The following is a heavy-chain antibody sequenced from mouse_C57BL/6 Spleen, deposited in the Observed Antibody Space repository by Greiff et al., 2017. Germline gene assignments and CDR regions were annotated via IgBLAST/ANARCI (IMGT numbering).Heavy chain of an antibody. Sequence: EVKLQESGGGLVQPGGSLSLSCAASGFTFTDYYMSWVRQPPGKALEWLGFIRNKANGYTTEYSASVKGRFTISRDNCQSIMYLQMNALRDEDSSTYDSARWALSDFDYWGQGTTLTVSS. CDR1: GFTFTDYY. CDR2: IRNKANGYTT. J-gene: IGHJ2*01. CDR3: ARWALSDFDY. V-gene: IGHV7-3*01.